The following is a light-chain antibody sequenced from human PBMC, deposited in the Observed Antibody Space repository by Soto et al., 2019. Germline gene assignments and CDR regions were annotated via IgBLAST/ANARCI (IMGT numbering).Light chain of an antibody. V-gene: IGLV2-14*01. J-gene: IGLJ2*01. CDR1: SSDVGGYNY. Sequence: QSALTQPASVSGSPGQSITISCTGTSSDVGGYNYVSWYQQHPAKAPKLMIYDVSNRPSGVSNRFSGSKSGNTASLTISGLQAEDEADYYCRSYTSSSTPYVVFGGGTKLTVL. CDR2: DVS. CDR3: RSYTSSSTPYVV.